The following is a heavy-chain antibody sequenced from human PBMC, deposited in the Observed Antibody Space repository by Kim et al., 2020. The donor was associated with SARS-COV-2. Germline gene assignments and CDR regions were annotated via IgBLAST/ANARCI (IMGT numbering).Heavy chain of an antibody. J-gene: IGHJ4*02. V-gene: IGHV4-39*01. CDR3: ARLRIAVAGTDY. D-gene: IGHD6-19*01. CDR2: IYYSGST. CDR1: GGSISSSSYY. Sequence: SETLSLTCTVSGGSISSSSYYWGWIRQPPGKGLEWIGSIYYSGSTYYNPSLKSRVTISVDTFKNQFSLKLSSVTAADTAVYYCARLRIAVAGTDYWGQGTLVTVSS.